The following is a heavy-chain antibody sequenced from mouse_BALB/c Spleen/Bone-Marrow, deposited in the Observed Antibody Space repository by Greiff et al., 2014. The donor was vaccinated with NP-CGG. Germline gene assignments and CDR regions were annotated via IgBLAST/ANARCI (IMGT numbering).Heavy chain of an antibody. CDR3: ARHNPSYYRYDVRYAMDY. CDR1: GFAFRSYY. Sequence: EVKLVESGGGLVKPGGSVKLSCVVSGFAFRSYYMSWVRQSPGKRLEWVAYISSGGGATYYQDTVKGRFTISRDNAKDTLYLQTSSMKSEDTTMDYCARHNPSYYRYDVRYAMDYWGQGTSVTVSS. V-gene: IGHV5-12-1*01. D-gene: IGHD2-14*01. CDR2: ISSGGGAT. J-gene: IGHJ4*01.